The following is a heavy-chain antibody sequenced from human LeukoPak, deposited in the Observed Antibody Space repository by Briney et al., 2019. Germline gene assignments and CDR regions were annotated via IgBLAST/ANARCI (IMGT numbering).Heavy chain of an antibody. Sequence: GGSLRLSCAASGITFGNNWMHWVRQGPGKGLVWISRNSDGGGAIYADSVKGRFTVSGDNAKNTLYLQMNSLRAEDTAVYYCARDVPHNWFDTWGQGTLVTVSS. J-gene: IGHJ5*02. CDR1: GITFGNNW. V-gene: IGHV3-74*01. CDR2: NSDGGGA. CDR3: ARDVPHNWFDT.